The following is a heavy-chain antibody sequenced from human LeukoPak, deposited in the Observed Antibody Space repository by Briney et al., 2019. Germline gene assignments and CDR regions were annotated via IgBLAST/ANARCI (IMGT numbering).Heavy chain of an antibody. CDR3: AREPGKVDY. J-gene: IGHJ4*02. CDR2: INHSGST. Sequence: PSETLSLTCTVSGYSISSGYYWGWIRQPPGKGLEWIGSINHSGSTSHNPSPTSRVTISVDTSNNQFSLKLSSVTAADTAVSYCAREPGKVDYWGQGTLDTVSS. D-gene: IGHD1-14*01. CDR1: GYSISSGYY. V-gene: IGHV4-38-2*02.